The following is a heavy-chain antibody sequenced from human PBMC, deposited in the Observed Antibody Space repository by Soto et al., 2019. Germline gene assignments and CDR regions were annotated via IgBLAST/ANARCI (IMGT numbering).Heavy chain of an antibody. CDR3: ARDFQEDIVVVPAALGFDI. V-gene: IGHV1-46*03. Sequence: GASVQVSCKASGYTFTGYYMHWVRQAPGQGLEWMGIINPSGGSTSYAQKFQGRVTMTRDTSTSTVYMELSSLRSEDTAVYYCARDFQEDIVVVPAALGFDIWGLGTMVTVSS. CDR1: GYTFTGYY. J-gene: IGHJ3*02. D-gene: IGHD2-2*01. CDR2: INPSGGST.